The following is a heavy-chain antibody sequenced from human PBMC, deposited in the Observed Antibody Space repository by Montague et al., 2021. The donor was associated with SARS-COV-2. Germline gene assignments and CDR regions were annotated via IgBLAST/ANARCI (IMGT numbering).Heavy chain of an antibody. Sequence: SETLSLTCAVSGGSISSSHWWSWVRQPPGKGLEWIGEIYHSGSTNYNPSLTSRVTITIDKSKKQFSLKLSSVTAVDTAVYYCAREFRTYGYGGQYWYFDLWGRGTLVTVSS. D-gene: IGHD3-10*01. J-gene: IGHJ2*01. CDR1: GGSISSSHW. V-gene: IGHV4-4*02. CDR2: IYHSGST. CDR3: AREFRTYGYGGQYWYFDL.